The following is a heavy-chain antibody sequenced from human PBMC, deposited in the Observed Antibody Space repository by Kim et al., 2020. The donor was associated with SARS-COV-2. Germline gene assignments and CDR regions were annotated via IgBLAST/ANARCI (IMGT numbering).Heavy chain of an antibody. CDR3: ARRLSAGVSYWYFDL. Sequence: GWSLRLSCAASGFTFSSYDMHWVRQATGKGLEWVSAIGTAGDTYYPGSVKGRFTISRENAKNSLYLQMNSLRAGDTAVYYCARRLSAGVSYWYFDLWGRGTLVTVSS. J-gene: IGHJ2*01. CDR1: GFTFSSYD. V-gene: IGHV3-13*04. CDR2: IGTAGDT. D-gene: IGHD6-13*01.